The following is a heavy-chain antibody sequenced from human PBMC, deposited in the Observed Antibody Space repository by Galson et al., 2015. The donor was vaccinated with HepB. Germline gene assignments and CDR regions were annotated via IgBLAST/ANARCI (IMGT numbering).Heavy chain of an antibody. CDR2: ISGSGSTT. D-gene: IGHD2-2*01. CDR1: GFTFSNYA. V-gene: IGHV3-23*01. Sequence: SLRLSCAASGFTFSNYAMSWVRQAPGKGLEWVSIISGSGSTTNYADSVKGRFTISRGNSKNTLHLQMNSLRAEDTAVYYCAKADCSPITCYARDFWGRGTLVTVSS. CDR3: AKADCSPITCYARDF. J-gene: IGHJ4*02.